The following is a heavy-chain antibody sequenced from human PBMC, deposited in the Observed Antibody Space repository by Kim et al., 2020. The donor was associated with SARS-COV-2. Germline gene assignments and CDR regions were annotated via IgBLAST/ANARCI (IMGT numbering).Heavy chain of an antibody. J-gene: IGHJ3*02. CDR2: ISWNSVYI. CDR1: GFNFGDSG. Sequence: GGSLRLSCAVTGFNFGDSGMGWVRQIPGKGLEWVSGISWNSVYIGYADSVKGRFTVSRDNAKNLLYLQMNRLKTEDTALYYCVRNFIMGQGGAFDIWGRG. D-gene: IGHD3-16*01. CDR3: VRNFIMGQGGAFDI. V-gene: IGHV3-9*01.